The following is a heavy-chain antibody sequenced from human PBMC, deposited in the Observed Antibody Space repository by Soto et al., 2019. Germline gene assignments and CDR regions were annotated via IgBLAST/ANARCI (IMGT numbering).Heavy chain of an antibody. CDR3: ARDYNWNTGYGMDV. CDR2: ISAYNGNT. CDR1: GYTFTSYG. J-gene: IGHJ6*02. V-gene: IGHV1-18*01. D-gene: IGHD1-20*01. Sequence: GASVKVSCKASGYTFTSYGISWVRRAPGQGLEWMGWISAYNGNTNYAQKLQGRVTMTTDTSTSTAYMELRSLRSDDTAVYYCARDYNWNTGYGMDVWGQGTTVTVSS.